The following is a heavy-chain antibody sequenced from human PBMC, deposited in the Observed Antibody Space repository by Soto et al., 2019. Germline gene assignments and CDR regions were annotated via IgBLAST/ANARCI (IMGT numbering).Heavy chain of an antibody. CDR1: GDSVSSSFW. Sequence: SETLSLTCAVSGDSVSSSFWWTWVRQPPGKGLEWIGEIYHVESTNYAPSLKSRVTISLDKSKNHFSLRLHSVTAADTAVYYCARYDFGTFDNWGQGIRVTVSS. CDR3: ARYDFGTFDN. J-gene: IGHJ4*02. CDR2: IYHVEST. D-gene: IGHD4-17*01. V-gene: IGHV4-4*02.